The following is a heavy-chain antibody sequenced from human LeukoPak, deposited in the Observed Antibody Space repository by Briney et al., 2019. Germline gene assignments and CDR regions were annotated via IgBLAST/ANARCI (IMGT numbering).Heavy chain of an antibody. Sequence: ASVKVSCKASGYTFINNWMHWVRQAPGQGLEWVGLINPAGTATLYAQKFQGRVTLTRDMSTSTDYMELRSLKSEDTAVYYCARAPRGFCSGGSYFDFWGQGTLVTVSS. V-gene: IGHV1-46*01. D-gene: IGHD2-15*01. CDR1: GYTFINNW. J-gene: IGHJ4*02. CDR3: ARAPRGFCSGGSYFDF. CDR2: INPAGTAT.